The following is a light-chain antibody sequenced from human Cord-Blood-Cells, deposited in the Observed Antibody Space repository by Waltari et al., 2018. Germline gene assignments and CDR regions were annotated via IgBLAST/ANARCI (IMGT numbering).Light chain of an antibody. CDR3: SSYTSSSVV. J-gene: IGLJ2*01. CDR2: DVS. CDR1: SSDVGGYNY. V-gene: IGLV2-14*01. Sequence: QSALTQPASASGSPGQSITISCTGTSSDVGGYNYVSWYQQHPGKAPNLMIYDVSNRPSGVSNRFSGSKSGNTASLTISGLQAEDEADYYCSSYTSSSVVFGGGTKLTVL.